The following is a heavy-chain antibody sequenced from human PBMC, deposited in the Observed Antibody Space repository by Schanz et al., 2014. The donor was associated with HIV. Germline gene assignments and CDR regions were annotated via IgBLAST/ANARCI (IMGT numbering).Heavy chain of an antibody. V-gene: IGHV3-21*02. D-gene: IGHD6-6*01. CDR2: ISGNSGHT. Sequence: EVQLVESGGRLVKPGGSLRLSCAASGFSFSYYGMNWVRQAPGKGLEWVSGISGNSGHTWYADSVKGRFTISRDNSKNALFLQMNSLRAGDTAVYYCASTEFPYSSSSDYYYGMDVWGQGTTVTVSS. J-gene: IGHJ6*02. CDR1: GFSFSYYG. CDR3: ASTEFPYSSSSDYYYGMDV.